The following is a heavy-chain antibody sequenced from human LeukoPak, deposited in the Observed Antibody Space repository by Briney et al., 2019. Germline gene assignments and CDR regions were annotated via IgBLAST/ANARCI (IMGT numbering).Heavy chain of an antibody. D-gene: IGHD2-2*02. V-gene: IGHV4-39*01. J-gene: IGHJ6*02. Sequence: SETLSLTCTVSGGSISSSSYYWGWIRQPPGKGLEWIGSIYYSGSTYYNPSLKSRVTIPVDTSKNQFSLKLSSVTAADTAVYYCATNHEDIVVVPAAIGDYYYYYYGMDVWGQGTTVTVSS. CDR2: IYYSGST. CDR1: GGSISSSSYY. CDR3: ATNHEDIVVVPAAIGDYYYYYYGMDV.